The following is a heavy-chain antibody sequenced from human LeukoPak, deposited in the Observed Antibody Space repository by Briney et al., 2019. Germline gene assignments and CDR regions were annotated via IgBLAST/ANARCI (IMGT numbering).Heavy chain of an antibody. CDR1: GFTFSSDG. Sequence: PGGSLRLSCGASGFTFSSDGMNWVRQAPGKGLEWVSYIGSSGSTIYYADSVKGRFTISRDNAKNSLYLQMNSLRAEDTAVYYCASDLVGWFGEFYYGMDVWGQGTTVTVSS. J-gene: IGHJ6*02. CDR3: ASDLVGWFGEFYYGMDV. CDR2: IGSSGSTI. D-gene: IGHD3-10*01. V-gene: IGHV3-48*03.